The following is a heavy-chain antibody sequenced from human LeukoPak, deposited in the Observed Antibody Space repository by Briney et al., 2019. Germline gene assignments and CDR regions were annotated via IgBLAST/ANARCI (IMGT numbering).Heavy chain of an antibody. D-gene: IGHD4-11*01. CDR3: ARRNNYCGDY. J-gene: IGHJ4*02. Sequence: GGSLRLSCAASGFAFSTYGMNWVRQAPGKGLEWISYIRDSGTTIYYADSVKGRFTISRDDSKNTLYMQLNSLRVEDTAIYYCARRNNYCGDYWGQGTLVTVSS. CDR1: GFAFSTYG. CDR2: IRDSGTTI. V-gene: IGHV3-48*01.